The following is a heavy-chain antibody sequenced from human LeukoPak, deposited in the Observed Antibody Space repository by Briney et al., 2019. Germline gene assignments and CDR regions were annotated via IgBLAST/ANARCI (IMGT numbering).Heavy chain of an antibody. Sequence: PGGSLRLSCAASGFTFSSYSMNWVRQAPGKGLEWVSSISSSSSYIYYADSVKGRFTISRDNAKNSLYLQMNSLRAEDTAVYYRASFAGYDCSSTSCYDWFDPWGQGTLVTVSS. V-gene: IGHV3-21*01. D-gene: IGHD2-2*01. CDR2: ISSSSSYI. CDR1: GFTFSSYS. J-gene: IGHJ5*02. CDR3: ASFAGYDCSSTSCYDWFDP.